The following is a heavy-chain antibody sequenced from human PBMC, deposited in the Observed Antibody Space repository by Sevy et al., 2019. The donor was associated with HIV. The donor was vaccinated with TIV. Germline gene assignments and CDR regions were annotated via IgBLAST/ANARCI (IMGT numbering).Heavy chain of an antibody. CDR3: VIEDSGGFRH. CDR2: ISGSGGST. Sequence: GGSLRLSCAVSGFSGFTFSSFVISWVRQAPGKGLEWVSAISGSGGSTYYADSVKGRFTISRDNSKNTLDLEMNSLRAEDTAVYYCVIEDSGGFRHWGQGTLVTDSS. J-gene: IGHJ1*01. D-gene: IGHD3-10*01. V-gene: IGHV3-23*01. CDR1: GFSGFTFSSFV.